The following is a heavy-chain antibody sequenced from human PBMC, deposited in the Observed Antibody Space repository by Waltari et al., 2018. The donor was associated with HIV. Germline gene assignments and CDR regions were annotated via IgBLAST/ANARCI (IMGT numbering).Heavy chain of an antibody. J-gene: IGHJ4*02. V-gene: IGHV1-18*01. CDR3: ARDSKGDFWSGPISKDY. CDR1: GYTFTSYG. Sequence: QVQLVQSGAEVKKPGASVKVSCQASGYTFTSYGISWVRQAHGQGLEWMGWISAYNGNTNYAQKLQGRVTMTTDTSTSTAYMELRSLRSDDTAVYYCARDSKGDFWSGPISKDYWGQGTLVTVSS. CDR2: ISAYNGNT. D-gene: IGHD3-3*01.